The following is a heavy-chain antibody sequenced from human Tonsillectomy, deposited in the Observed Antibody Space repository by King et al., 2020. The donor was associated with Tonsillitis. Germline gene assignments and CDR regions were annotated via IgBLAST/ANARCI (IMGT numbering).Heavy chain of an antibody. CDR2: ISYDGSNK. CDR1: GFTFSSYG. CDR3: ARDPDADSRIYYLYFDL. J-gene: IGHJ2*01. Sequence: VQLVESGGGVVQPGRSLRLSCAASGFTFSSYGMHWVRQAPGKGLEWVAVISYDGSNKYYADSVKGRFTISRDNSKNTLYLQMNSLRAEDTAVYYCARDPDADSRIYYLYFDLWGRGTLVTVSS. V-gene: IGHV3-33*05. D-gene: IGHD3-22*01.